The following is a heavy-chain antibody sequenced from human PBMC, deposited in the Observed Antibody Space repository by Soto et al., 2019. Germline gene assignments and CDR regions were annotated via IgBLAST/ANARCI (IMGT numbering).Heavy chain of an antibody. CDR2: ISYDGTNK. J-gene: IGHJ4*02. Sequence: GGSLRLSCAASGFTFTTYGMHWVRQAPGKGLEWVAVISYDGTNKFYEDSVDGRFTISRDNSKNMLFLQMNSLRTEDTAVYYCARGTPYSSGWYYFDFWGQGTLVTISS. V-gene: IGHV3-30*03. CDR1: GFTFTTYG. CDR3: ARGTPYSSGWYYFDF. D-gene: IGHD6-19*01.